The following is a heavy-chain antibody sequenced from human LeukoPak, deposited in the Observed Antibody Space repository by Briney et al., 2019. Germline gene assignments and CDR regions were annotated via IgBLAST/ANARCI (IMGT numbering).Heavy chain of an antibody. CDR2: IYYSGST. D-gene: IGHD6-6*01. Sequence: SETLSLTCTVSGGSISSSSYYWGWIRQPPGKGLEWIGSIYYSGSTCYNLSLKSRVTISVDTSKNQFSLKLSSVTAADTAVYYCARLDSEQLGGDYFDYWGQGTLVTVSS. J-gene: IGHJ4*02. CDR1: GGSISSSSYY. CDR3: ARLDSEQLGGDYFDY. V-gene: IGHV4-39*01.